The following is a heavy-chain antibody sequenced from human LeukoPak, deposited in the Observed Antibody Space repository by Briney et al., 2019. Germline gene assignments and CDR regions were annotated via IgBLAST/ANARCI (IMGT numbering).Heavy chain of an antibody. J-gene: IGHJ4*02. CDR3: ARDLIMITQVPDY. D-gene: IGHD3-16*01. CDR1: GFTFSDYY. V-gene: IGHV3-11*01. CDR2: ISSSGSTI. Sequence: GGSLRLSCAASGFTFSDYYMSWIRQAPGKGLEWVSYISSSGSTIYYADSVKGRFTISRDNAKNSLYLQMNSLRAKDTAVYYCARDLIMITQVPDYWGQGTLVTVSS.